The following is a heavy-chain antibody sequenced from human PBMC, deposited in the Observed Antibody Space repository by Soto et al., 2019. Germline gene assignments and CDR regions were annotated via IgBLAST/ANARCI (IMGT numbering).Heavy chain of an antibody. CDR2: IYWDDDK. D-gene: IGHD2-2*01. Sequence: QITLKESGPPLVKPTQTLTLTCTFSGFSLSTSGVGVGWIRQPPGKALEWLALIYWDDDKRYSPSLKSRLTITKDTSKNQVVLTVTDMDPVDTATYYCVHRYCSSTSCPPGAFDIWGQGTMVTVSS. J-gene: IGHJ3*02. V-gene: IGHV2-5*02. CDR3: VHRYCSSTSCPPGAFDI. CDR1: GFSLSTSGVG.